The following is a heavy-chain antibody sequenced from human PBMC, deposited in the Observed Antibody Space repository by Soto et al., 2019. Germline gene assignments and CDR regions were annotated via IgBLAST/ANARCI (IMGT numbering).Heavy chain of an antibody. D-gene: IGHD3-3*01. CDR3: AKDGRYYDFWSGYYSPTYYFDY. Sequence: GGSLRLSCAASGFTFSSYSMNWVRQAPGKGLEWVSTISGSGGSTYYADSVKGRFTISRDNSKNTLYLQMNSLRAEDTAVYYCAKDGRYYDFWSGYYSPTYYFDYWGQGTLVTVSS. J-gene: IGHJ4*02. V-gene: IGHV3-23*01. CDR1: GFTFSSYS. CDR2: ISGSGGST.